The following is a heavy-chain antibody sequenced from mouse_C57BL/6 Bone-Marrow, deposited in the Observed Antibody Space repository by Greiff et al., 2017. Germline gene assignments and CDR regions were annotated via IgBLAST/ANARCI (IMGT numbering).Heavy chain of an antibody. V-gene: IGHV1-59*01. Sequence: QVQLQQPGAELVRPGTSVKLSCKASGYTFTSYWMHWVKQRPGQGLEWIGVIDPSDSYTNYNQKFKGKATVTVDTSSSTAYMQLSSLTSEDSAVYYCARSRLYYAMDYWGQGTSVTVSS. J-gene: IGHJ4*01. CDR1: GYTFTSYW. CDR3: ARSRLYYAMDY. CDR2: IDPSDSYT.